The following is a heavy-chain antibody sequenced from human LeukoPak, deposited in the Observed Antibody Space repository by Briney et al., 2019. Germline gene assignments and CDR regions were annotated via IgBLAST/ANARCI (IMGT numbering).Heavy chain of an antibody. CDR1: GGTFTSYD. V-gene: IGHV1-8*03. D-gene: IGHD4-17*01. Sequence: ASVKVSCKASGGTFTSYDINWVRQATGQGLEWMGWMNPNSGNTGYAQKFQGRVTITRNTSISTAYMELSSLRSEDTAVYYCARGWAAFMTTVTLDIWGQGTMVTVSS. CDR2: MNPNSGNT. J-gene: IGHJ3*02. CDR3: ARGWAAFMTTVTLDI.